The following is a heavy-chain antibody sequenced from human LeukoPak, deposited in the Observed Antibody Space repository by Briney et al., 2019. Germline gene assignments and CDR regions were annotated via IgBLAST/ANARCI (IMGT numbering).Heavy chain of an antibody. CDR2: INPNNGGT. CDR3: ASGPSLGTTHPYFDY. V-gene: IGHV1-2*02. J-gene: IGHJ4*02. CDR1: GYTFTGYY. D-gene: IGHD2-15*01. Sequence: ASVKVSCKASGYTFTGYYMHWLRQAPGQGLEWMGWINPNNGGTNYAQRFQGRVTMTRDTSINTAYMEVGRLRFDDTAVYYCASGPSLGTTHPYFDYWGQGTLVTVSP.